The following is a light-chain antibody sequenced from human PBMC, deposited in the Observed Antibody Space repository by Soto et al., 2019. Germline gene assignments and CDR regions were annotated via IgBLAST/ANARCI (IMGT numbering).Light chain of an antibody. CDR3: QQNYDTPWT. J-gene: IGKJ1*01. V-gene: IGKV1-39*01. CDR1: QRISTY. Sequence: DIQLTQSPSSLSAFVGDRITITCRASQRISTYLNWYQQKAGKAPQLVIYTASSLHNGVPSRFSGSVSGTDFTLTISSLQPEDFATYYCQQNYDTPWTFGQGTKVEVK. CDR2: TAS.